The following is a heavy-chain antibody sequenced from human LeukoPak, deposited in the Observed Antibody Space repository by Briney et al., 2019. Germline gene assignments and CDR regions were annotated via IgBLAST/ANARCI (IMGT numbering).Heavy chain of an antibody. D-gene: IGHD2-2*01. CDR1: GGSFSGYY. Sequence: SETLSLTCAVYGGSFSGYYWSWIRQPPGKGLEWIGEINHSGSTNYNPSLKSRVSISVDTSKNQFTLKLSSATAADTAVYYCARDRAYCSSSTCRQPFDYWGQGTLVTVSS. CDR2: INHSGST. CDR3: ARDRAYCSSSTCRQPFDY. J-gene: IGHJ4*02. V-gene: IGHV4-34*01.